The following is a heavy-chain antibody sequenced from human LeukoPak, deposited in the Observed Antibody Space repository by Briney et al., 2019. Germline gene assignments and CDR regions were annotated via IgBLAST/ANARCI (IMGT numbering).Heavy chain of an antibody. J-gene: IGHJ4*02. CDR2: INHSGTT. D-gene: IGHD3-22*01. Sequence: PSETLSLTCAVYGGSFSGYYWYWIRQPPGKGLEWIGEINHSGTTNYNPSLKSRVTTSVDTSKNQFSLKLSPVTAADTGVYYCARGENDYDNSGYDYWGQGTLVTVSS. V-gene: IGHV4-34*01. CDR1: GGSFSGYY. CDR3: ARGENDYDNSGYDY.